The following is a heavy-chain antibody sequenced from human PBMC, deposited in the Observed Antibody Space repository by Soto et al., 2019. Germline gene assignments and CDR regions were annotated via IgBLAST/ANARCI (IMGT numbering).Heavy chain of an antibody. D-gene: IGHD3-10*01. V-gene: IGHV4-31*03. Sequence: PSETLSLTCTVSGGSISSGGYYWSWIRQHPGKGLEWIGYIYYSGSTYYNPSLKSRVTISVDTSKNQFSLKLSSVTAADTAVYYCARDHLGAYYYGSGSYTSDAFDIWGQGTMVTVSS. CDR3: ARDHLGAYYYGSGSYTSDAFDI. CDR1: GGSISSGGYY. CDR2: IYYSGST. J-gene: IGHJ3*02.